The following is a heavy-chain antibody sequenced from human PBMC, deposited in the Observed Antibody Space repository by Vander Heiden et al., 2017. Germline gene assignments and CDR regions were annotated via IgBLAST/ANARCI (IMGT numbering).Heavy chain of an antibody. Sequence: EVQLVESGGGLVKPGGSLRLSCAASGFTFSNAGMSWVRQAPGKGLEWVGRIKSKTDGGTTDYAAPVKGRFTISRDDSKNTLYLQMNSLKTEDTAVYYCTTARYGSGSYYYYYGMDVWGQGTTVTVSS. CDR2: IKSKTDGGTT. J-gene: IGHJ6*02. CDR1: GFTFSNAG. D-gene: IGHD3-10*01. CDR3: TTARYGSGSYYYYYGMDV. V-gene: IGHV3-15*01.